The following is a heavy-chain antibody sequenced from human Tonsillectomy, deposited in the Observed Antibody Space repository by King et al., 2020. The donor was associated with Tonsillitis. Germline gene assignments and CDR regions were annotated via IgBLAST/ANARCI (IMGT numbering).Heavy chain of an antibody. CDR2: ISSSSSYI. V-gene: IGHV3-21*01. J-gene: IGHJ4*02. CDR1: GFTFSSYS. D-gene: IGHD4-17*01. Sequence: EVQLVESGGGLVKPGGSLRLSCAASGFTFSSYSMIWVRQAPGKGLEWVSSISSSSSYIYYADSVKGRFTISRDNAKNSLYLQMNSLRAEDTALYYCARGGHDSGDYLNYWGQGTLVTVSS. CDR3: ARGGHDSGDYLNY.